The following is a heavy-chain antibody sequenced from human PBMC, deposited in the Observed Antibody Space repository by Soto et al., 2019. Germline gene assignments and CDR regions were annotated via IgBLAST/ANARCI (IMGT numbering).Heavy chain of an antibody. J-gene: IGHJ5*02. D-gene: IGHD2-15*01. CDR3: ARASTVVPHSGSYNWFDP. V-gene: IGHV4-59*01. CDR1: GGSISSNY. CDR2: IYYSGST. Sequence: QVQLQESGPGLVKPSETLSLTCTVSGGSISSNYWSWIRQPPGKGLEWIGYIYYSGSTNYNPSLKSRVTISVDTSKNQFSLKLSSVTAAYTAVYYCARASTVVPHSGSYNWFDPWRQGTLVTVSS.